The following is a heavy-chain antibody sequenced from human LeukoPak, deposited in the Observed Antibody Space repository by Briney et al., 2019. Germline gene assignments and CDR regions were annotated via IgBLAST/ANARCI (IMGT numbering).Heavy chain of an antibody. Sequence: PETLSLTCTVSGGSITSSDHYWGWIRQPPGKGLEWIGSTYYSGSTYYNPSLKSRVTISVDTSKNQFSLKLSSVTAADTAVYYCARQAVAGYYFDYWGQRTLVTVSS. V-gene: IGHV4-39*01. CDR2: TYYSGST. CDR1: GGSITSSDHY. J-gene: IGHJ4*02. CDR3: ARQAVAGYYFDY. D-gene: IGHD6-19*01.